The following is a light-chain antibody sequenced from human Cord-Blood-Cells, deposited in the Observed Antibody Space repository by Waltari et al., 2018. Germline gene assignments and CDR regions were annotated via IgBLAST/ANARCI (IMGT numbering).Light chain of an antibody. CDR3: SSYTSSSTVV. CDR1: SSDVGGYNS. J-gene: IGLJ2*01. Sequence: QSALTQPASVSGSPGQSIPLSCTGTSSDVGGYNSVSWYQQHPGKAPKLMIYDVSNRPSGVSNRFSGSKSGNTASLTISGLQAEDEADYYCSSYTSSSTVVFGGGTKLTVL. CDR2: DVS. V-gene: IGLV2-14*01.